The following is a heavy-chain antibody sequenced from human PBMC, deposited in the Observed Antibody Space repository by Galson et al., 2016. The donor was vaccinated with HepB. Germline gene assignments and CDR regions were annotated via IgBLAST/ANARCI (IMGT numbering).Heavy chain of an antibody. J-gene: IGHJ6*02. V-gene: IGHV3-30*18. CDR3: AKVSLEMARFYYGMDV. CDR1: GFSFSNYG. Sequence: SLRLSCAASGFSFSNYGMHWVRQAPGKGLEWVAVISYDGSNTFYADSLKGRFTISRDNSKDTLYLSLNSLRADTTAVYFCAKVSLEMARFYYGMDVWGQGTTVIVSS. CDR2: ISYDGSNT. D-gene: IGHD5-24*01.